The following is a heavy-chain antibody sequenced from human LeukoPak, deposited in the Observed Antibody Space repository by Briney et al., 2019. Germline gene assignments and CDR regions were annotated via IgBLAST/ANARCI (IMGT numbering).Heavy chain of an antibody. CDR2: IYYSGST. CDR3: AGSRYCSGGSCPDAFDI. CDR1: GGSISSYY. J-gene: IGHJ3*02. D-gene: IGHD2-15*01. Sequence: PSETLSLTCTVSGGSISSYYWSWIRQPPGKGLEWIGYIYYSGSTNYNPSLKSRVTISVDTSKNQFSLKLSSVTAADTAVYYCAGSRYCSGGSCPDAFDIWGQGTMVTVSS. V-gene: IGHV4-59*01.